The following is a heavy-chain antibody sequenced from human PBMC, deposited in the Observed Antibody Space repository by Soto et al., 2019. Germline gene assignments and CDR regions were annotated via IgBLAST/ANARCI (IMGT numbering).Heavy chain of an antibody. V-gene: IGHV3-23*01. CDR3: AKTSSASGRDCPGH. CDR1: GFTFSSYG. CDR2: FSGSGDST. J-gene: IGHJ4*02. D-gene: IGHD2-21*02. Sequence: EVQVLESGGGLARPGGSVTISCATSGFTFSSYGMTWVRQAPGKGLEWVSAFSGSGDSTFYAESLGGRFTISRDNSKNTVYLQMKSLRAGDTATYYCAKTSSASGRDCPGHWGQGTQVTVSS.